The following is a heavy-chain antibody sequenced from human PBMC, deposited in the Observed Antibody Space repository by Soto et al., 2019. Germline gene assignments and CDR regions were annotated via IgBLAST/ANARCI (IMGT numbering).Heavy chain of an antibody. Sequence: ASVKVSCKASGYTFTSYGISWVRQAPGQGLEWMGWISAYNGNTNYAQKLQGRVTMTTDTSTSTAYMELRSLRSDDTAVYYCARDQGNYDFWSGYYTIDYWGQGTLVTVSS. CDR1: GYTFTSYG. CDR3: ARDQGNYDFWSGYYTIDY. V-gene: IGHV1-18*01. CDR2: ISAYNGNT. J-gene: IGHJ4*02. D-gene: IGHD3-3*01.